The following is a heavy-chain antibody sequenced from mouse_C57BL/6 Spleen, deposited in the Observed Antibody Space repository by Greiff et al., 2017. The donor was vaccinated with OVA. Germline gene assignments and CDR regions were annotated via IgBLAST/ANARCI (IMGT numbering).Heavy chain of an antibody. CDR2: ISGGGGNT. J-gene: IGHJ3*01. CDR1: GFTFSSYT. D-gene: IGHD3-2*02. V-gene: IGHV5-9*01. Sequence: DVQLVESGGGLVKPGGSLKLSCAASGFTFSSYTMSWVRQTPEKRLEWVATISGGGGNTYYPDSVKGRFTISRDNAKNTLYLQMSSLRSEDTALYYCARQSSGPFAYWGQGTLVTVSA. CDR3: ARQSSGPFAY.